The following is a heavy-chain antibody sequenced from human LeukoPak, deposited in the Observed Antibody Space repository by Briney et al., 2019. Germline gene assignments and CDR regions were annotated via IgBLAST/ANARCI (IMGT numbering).Heavy chain of an antibody. CDR2: ISYSGST. J-gene: IGHJ4*02. Sequence: SETLSLTCTVSGGSISSYYWSWIRQPPGKGLEWIGYISYSGSTNYNPSLKSRVTISVDTSKNQFSLKLSSVTAADTAVYYCAEWYFDYWGQGTLVTVSS. CDR3: AEWYFDY. V-gene: IGHV4-59*01. CDR1: GGSISSYY. D-gene: IGHD2-8*01.